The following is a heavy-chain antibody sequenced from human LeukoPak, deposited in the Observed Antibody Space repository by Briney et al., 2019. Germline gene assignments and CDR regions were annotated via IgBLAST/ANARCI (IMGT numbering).Heavy chain of an antibody. CDR3: AKDPRHIVVVPAAIDYDYYYMDV. D-gene: IGHD2-2*01. V-gene: IGHV3-30*02. CDR2: IWYDGRDK. CDR1: AFSFSGCG. Sequence: PAGSLRLSCAASAFSFSGCGMHWVRQAPGKGLEWVAFIWYDGRDKLYADSVKGQFTISRDNSKNALYLQMNSLRPEDTAVYYCAKDPRHIVVVPAAIDYDYYYMDVWGKGTTVTVSS. J-gene: IGHJ6*03.